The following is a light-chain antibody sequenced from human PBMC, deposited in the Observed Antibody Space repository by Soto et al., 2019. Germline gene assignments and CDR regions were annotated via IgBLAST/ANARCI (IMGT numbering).Light chain of an antibody. CDR1: QSVDSSY. V-gene: IGKV3-20*01. CDR2: GAS. Sequence: EIVLTQSPGTLSLSPGERATLSCRASQSVDSSYLAWHQQKPGQAPRLLIYGASSRAPGIPDRFSGSGSGTDFTLTISGLEPEDFAVYYCHQYDNFPWTFGQGTKVEIK. J-gene: IGKJ1*01. CDR3: HQYDNFPWT.